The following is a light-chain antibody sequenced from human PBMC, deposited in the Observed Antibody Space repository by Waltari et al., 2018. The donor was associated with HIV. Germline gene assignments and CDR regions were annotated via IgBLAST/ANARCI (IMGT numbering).Light chain of an antibody. Sequence: SYELTQPPSVSVSPGQTARITCSRDAFPKQYGYWYQQKPGQAPVLVIYKDSERPSGIPERFSGSSSGTTVTLTISGVQAEDEADYHCQSADSSGTYVVFGGGTKLTVL. CDR1: AFPKQY. V-gene: IGLV3-25*03. CDR2: KDS. J-gene: IGLJ2*01. CDR3: QSADSSGTYVV.